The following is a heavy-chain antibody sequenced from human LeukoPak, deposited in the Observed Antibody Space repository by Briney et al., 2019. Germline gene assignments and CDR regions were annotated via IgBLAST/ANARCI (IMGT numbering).Heavy chain of an antibody. J-gene: IGHJ4*02. Sequence: ASVEVSCKVSGYTLTELSMHWVRQAPGKGLEWMGGFDPEDGETIYAQKFQGRVTMTEDTSTDTAYTELSSLRSEDTAVYYCATVEAGRITMVRGVIITGDYFDYWGQGTLVTVSS. CDR3: ATVEAGRITMVRGVIITGDYFDY. CDR2: FDPEDGET. CDR1: GYTLTELS. V-gene: IGHV1-24*01. D-gene: IGHD3-10*01.